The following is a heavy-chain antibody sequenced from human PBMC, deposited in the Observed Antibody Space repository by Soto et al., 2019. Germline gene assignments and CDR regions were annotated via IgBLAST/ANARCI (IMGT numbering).Heavy chain of an antibody. CDR3: ARDLPVYDSSGNGG. Sequence: EVQLVESGGGLVQPGGSLRLSCAASGFTFSSYSMNWVRQAPGKGLEWVSYISSSSSTIYYADSVKGRFTISRDNAKNSLYLQMNSLRAGGTAVYYCARDLPVYDSSGNGGWGQGTMVTVSS. CDR2: ISSSSSTI. D-gene: IGHD3-22*01. V-gene: IGHV3-48*01. CDR1: GFTFSSYS. J-gene: IGHJ3*01.